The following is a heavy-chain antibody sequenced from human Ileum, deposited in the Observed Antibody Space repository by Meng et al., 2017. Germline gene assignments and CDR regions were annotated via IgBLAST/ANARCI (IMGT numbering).Heavy chain of an antibody. CDR1: NGSLTNVNNY. CDR2: IYYDGSS. D-gene: IGHD5-18*01. Sequence: QVQLQESGPGLVKPSQTLSLTCSVFNGSLTNVNNYWNWIRQAPGQALENIGYIYYDGSSYATPSLKSRVTMSIDTSTNQFSLRLDSVTAADTAVYYCAREFYVDTAMVIDSWGPGALVTVSS. V-gene: IGHV4-30-4*01. J-gene: IGHJ4*02. CDR3: AREFYVDTAMVIDS.